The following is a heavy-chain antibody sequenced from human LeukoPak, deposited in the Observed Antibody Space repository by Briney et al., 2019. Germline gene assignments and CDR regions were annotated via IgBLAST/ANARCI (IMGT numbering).Heavy chain of an antibody. J-gene: IGHJ6*03. CDR3: ATRAPITMVRGVIIKPDYYYYYMDV. D-gene: IGHD3-10*01. Sequence: PGGSLRLSCAASGFTFSSSAMSWVRQAPGKGLEWVSGISGSGGSTYYADSVKGRFTISRDNSKNTLYLQMNSLRAEDTAVYYCATRAPITMVRGVIIKPDYYYYYMDVWGKGTTVTISS. CDR2: ISGSGGST. CDR1: GFTFSSSA. V-gene: IGHV3-23*01.